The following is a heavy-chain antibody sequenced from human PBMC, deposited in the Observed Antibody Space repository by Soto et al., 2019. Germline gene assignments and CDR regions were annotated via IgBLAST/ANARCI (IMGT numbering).Heavy chain of an antibody. CDR3: ARHVPAAGYYSGIDG. J-gene: IGHJ6*02. D-gene: IGHD2-2*01. Sequence: QVQLVQSGAEVKKPGSSVKVSCKASGGTFSSYAVSWVRQAPGQGLEWMGGIIPIFGTADYAQKFQGRVTITAVDCTSTAYMEQCSLRSEDTAVYYCARHVPAAGYYSGIDGWGQGTTGTVSS. CDR2: IIPIFGTA. V-gene: IGHV1-69*12. CDR1: GGTFSSYA.